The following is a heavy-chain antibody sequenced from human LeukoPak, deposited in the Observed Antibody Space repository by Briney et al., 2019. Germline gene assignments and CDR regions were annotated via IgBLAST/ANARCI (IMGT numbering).Heavy chain of an antibody. Sequence: ASVKVSCKAFGYTFTGRYVHWVRQAPGQGLEWMGWINPNSGGTNYAQKFQGRVTMTRDTSISTAYMELSRLRSDDTAVYYCAREGHCSSTNCYFSFDYWGQGTLVTVSS. J-gene: IGHJ4*02. D-gene: IGHD2-2*01. CDR2: INPNSGGT. CDR3: AREGHCSSTNCYFSFDY. V-gene: IGHV1-2*02. CDR1: GYTFTGRY.